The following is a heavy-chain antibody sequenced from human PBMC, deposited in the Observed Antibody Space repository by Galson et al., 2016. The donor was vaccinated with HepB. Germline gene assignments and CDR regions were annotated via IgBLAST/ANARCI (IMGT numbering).Heavy chain of an antibody. CDR1: GDSVSNNNAG. D-gene: IGHD7-27*01. J-gene: IGHJ3*01. Sequence: CAISGDSVSNNNAGWYWIRQSPSRGLECLGRTFYRSNWQNDYAESVRSRITIDADTPRNQFSLHLNSVTPEDTGVYYCARSYLLGRGFGWWGHGTMVSVSS. V-gene: IGHV6-1*01. CDR3: ARSYLLGRGFGW. CDR2: TFYRSNWQN.